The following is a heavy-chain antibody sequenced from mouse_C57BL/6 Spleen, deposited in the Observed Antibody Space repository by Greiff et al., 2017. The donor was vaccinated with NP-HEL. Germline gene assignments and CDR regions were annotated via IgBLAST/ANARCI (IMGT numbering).Heavy chain of an antibody. V-gene: IGHV2-2*01. CDR1: GFSLTSYG. Sequence: VQLQQSGPGLVQPSQSLSITCTVSGFSLTSYGVHWVRQSPGKGLEWLGVIWSGGSTDYNAAFISRLSISKDNSKSQVFFKMNSLQADDTAIYYCARSNWDYAMDYWGQGTSVTVSS. CDR3: ARSNWDYAMDY. J-gene: IGHJ4*01. D-gene: IGHD4-1*01. CDR2: IWSGGST.